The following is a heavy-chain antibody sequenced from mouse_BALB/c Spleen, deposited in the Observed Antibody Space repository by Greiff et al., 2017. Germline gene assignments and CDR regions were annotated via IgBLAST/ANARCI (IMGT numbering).Heavy chain of an antibody. J-gene: IGHJ1*01. Sequence: EVMLVESGGGLAKPGGSLKLSCAASGFTFSDYYMYWVRQTPEKRLEWVATISDGGSYTYYPDSVKGRFTISRDNAKNNLYLQMSSLKSEDTAMYYCARGGNYVWYFDVWGAGTTVTVSS. CDR1: GFTFSDYY. V-gene: IGHV5-4*02. CDR3: ARGGNYVWYFDV. D-gene: IGHD2-1*01. CDR2: ISDGGSYT.